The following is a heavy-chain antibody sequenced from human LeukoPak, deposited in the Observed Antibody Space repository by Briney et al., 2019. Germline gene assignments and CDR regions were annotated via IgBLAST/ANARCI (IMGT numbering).Heavy chain of an antibody. J-gene: IGHJ5*02. CDR1: GGSISSYY. Sequence: YPSETLSLTCTVSGGSISSYYWSWIRQPPGKGLEWIGYIYYSGSTNYNPSLKSRVTISVETSKNQFSLKLKSVTAADTAVYYCARGGYYGSGNDFRFDPWGQGTLVTVSS. CDR2: IYYSGST. V-gene: IGHV4-59*01. D-gene: IGHD3-10*01. CDR3: ARGGYYGSGNDFRFDP.